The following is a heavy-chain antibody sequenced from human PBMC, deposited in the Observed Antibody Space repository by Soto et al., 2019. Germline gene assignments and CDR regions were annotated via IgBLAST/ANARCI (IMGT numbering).Heavy chain of an antibody. CDR2: ISYDGSNK. D-gene: IGHD3-16*01. CDR1: GFTFSSYG. Sequence: QVQLVESGGGVFQPGRSLRLSCAASGFTFSSYGMHWVRQAPGKGLEWVAVISYDGSNKNNADSVKGRFTISRDNSKNTLYLQMNSLRAEDTAVYYCAKYTLYDYVWGSYDYWGQGTLVTVSS. CDR3: AKYTLYDYVWGSYDY. J-gene: IGHJ4*02. V-gene: IGHV3-30*18.